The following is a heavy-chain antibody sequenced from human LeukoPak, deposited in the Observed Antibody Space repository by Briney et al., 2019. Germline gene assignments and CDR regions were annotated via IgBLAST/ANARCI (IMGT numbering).Heavy chain of an antibody. Sequence: SETLSLTCTVSGHSISSPYYWGWIRQSPGKGLEWIGSIYHSGSTYYNSSLKSRVTISVDTSKNQFSLRLSSVTAADTAVYYCERDASGYNFEDSYYMDVRGKGTTVTVSS. CDR2: IYHSGST. CDR3: ERDASGYNFEDSYYMDV. J-gene: IGHJ6*03. CDR1: GHSISSPYY. D-gene: IGHD5-24*01. V-gene: IGHV4-38-2*02.